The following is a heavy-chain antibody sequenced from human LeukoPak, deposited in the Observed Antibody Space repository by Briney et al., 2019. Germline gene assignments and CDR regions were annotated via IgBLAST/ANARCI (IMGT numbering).Heavy chain of an antibody. Sequence: PGGSLRLSCAASGFTFSSYSMNWVRQAPGKGLEWVSSISSSSSYIYYADSVKGRFTISRDNAKNSLYLQMNSLRAEDTAVYYCARVLGDGYNLDYWGQGTLVTVSS. CDR1: GFTFSSYS. V-gene: IGHV3-21*01. D-gene: IGHD5-24*01. CDR2: ISSSSSYI. J-gene: IGHJ4*02. CDR3: ARVLGDGYNLDY.